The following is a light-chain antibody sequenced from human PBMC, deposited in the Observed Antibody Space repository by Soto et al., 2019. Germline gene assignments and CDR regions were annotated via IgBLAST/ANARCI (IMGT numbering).Light chain of an antibody. CDR2: DSS. J-gene: IGKJ1*01. CDR3: QQYANSPLH. V-gene: IGKV3-20*01. Sequence: DIVLTQSPSTLSLSPGETATLSCRASRSVGKNYLAWYQQRPGQAPNLLIYDSSSRTAGIPDRFRGSGSATDFTLTISRLEPEDVAMYYCQQYANSPLHFGQGTKVEIK. CDR1: RSVGKNY.